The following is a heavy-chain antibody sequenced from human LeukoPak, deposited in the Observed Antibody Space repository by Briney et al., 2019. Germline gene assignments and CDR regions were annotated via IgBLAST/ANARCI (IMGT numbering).Heavy chain of an antibody. D-gene: IGHD3-16*02. CDR2: ISSSSSTI. V-gene: IGHV3-48*04. Sequence: GGSPRLSCAASGFTFSSYSMNWVRQAPGKGLEWVSYISSSSSTIYYADSVKGRFTISRDNAKNSLNLQMNSLRAEDTAVYYCARVRLGELSTIDYWGQGTLVTVSS. J-gene: IGHJ4*02. CDR3: ARVRLGELSTIDY. CDR1: GFTFSSYS.